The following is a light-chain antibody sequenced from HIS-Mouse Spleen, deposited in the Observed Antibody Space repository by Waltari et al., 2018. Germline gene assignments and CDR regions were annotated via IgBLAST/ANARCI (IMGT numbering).Light chain of an antibody. CDR3: QQYGSSPPT. J-gene: IGKJ3*01. CDR2: GAS. Sequence: TQSPGTLSLSPGERATLSCRASQSVSSSYLAWYQQKPGQAPRLLIYGASSRATGIPDRFSGGGSGTDFTLTISRLEPEDFAVYYCQQYGSSPPTFGPGTKVDIK. CDR1: QSVSSSY. V-gene: IGKV3-20*01.